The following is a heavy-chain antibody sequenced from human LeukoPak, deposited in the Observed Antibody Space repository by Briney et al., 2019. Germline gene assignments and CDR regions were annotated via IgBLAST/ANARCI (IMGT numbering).Heavy chain of an antibody. V-gene: IGHV5-51*01. Sequence: GESLQISCKGSGYSFATYWIGWVRQMPGKGLEWIGIIYPGDSDTTYSPSFQGQVTISADKSSTTAHLQWRRLKASDTAMYYCARRATSYEYFDLWGRGTLVTVSS. CDR1: GYSFATYW. CDR3: ARRATSYEYFDL. J-gene: IGHJ2*01. CDR2: IYPGDSDT. D-gene: IGHD2-15*01.